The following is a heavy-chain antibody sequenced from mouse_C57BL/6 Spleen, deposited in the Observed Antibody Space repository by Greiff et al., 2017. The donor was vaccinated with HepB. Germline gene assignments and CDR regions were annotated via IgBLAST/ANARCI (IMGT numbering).Heavy chain of an antibody. CDR3: AAYGGAY. V-gene: IGHV5-12*01. Sequence: EVMLVESGGGLVQPGGSLKLSCAASGFTFSDYYMYWVRQTPEKRLEWVAYISNGGGSTYYPDTVKGRFTISRDNAKNTLYLQMSRLKSEDTAMYYCAAYGGAYWGQGTLVTVSA. CDR1: GFTFSDYY. J-gene: IGHJ3*01. D-gene: IGHD6-5*01. CDR2: ISNGGGST.